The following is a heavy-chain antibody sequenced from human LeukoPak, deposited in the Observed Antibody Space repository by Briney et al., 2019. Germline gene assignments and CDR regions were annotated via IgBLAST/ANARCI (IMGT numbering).Heavy chain of an antibody. Sequence: ASVKVSCKASGYTFTSSGINWVRQAPGQGLEWMGWISAYNGNTNYAQKFQGRVTMTTDTSTSIAYMELRSLRSDDTAVYYCARRGLGSSGFIWLDPWGQGTLVTVSS. CDR3: ARRGLGSSGFIWLDP. D-gene: IGHD6-6*01. CDR1: GYTFTSSG. J-gene: IGHJ5*02. CDR2: ISAYNGNT. V-gene: IGHV1-18*01.